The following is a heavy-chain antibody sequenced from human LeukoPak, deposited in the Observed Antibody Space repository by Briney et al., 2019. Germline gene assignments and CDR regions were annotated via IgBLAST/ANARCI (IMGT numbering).Heavy chain of an antibody. V-gene: IGHV1-69*13. CDR2: IIPIFGTA. Sequence: SVKVSCKASGGTFISYAISWVRQAPGQGLEWMGGIIPIFGTANYAQKFQGRVTITADESTSTAYMELSSLRSEDTAVYYCARNLIAAAGTQYGMDVWGQGTTVTVSS. D-gene: IGHD6-13*01. CDR3: ARNLIAAAGTQYGMDV. CDR1: GGTFISYA. J-gene: IGHJ6*02.